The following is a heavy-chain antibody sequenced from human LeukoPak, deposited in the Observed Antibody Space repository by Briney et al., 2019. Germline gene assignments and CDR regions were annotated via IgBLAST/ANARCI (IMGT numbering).Heavy chain of an antibody. CDR1: GVSISSSNW. V-gene: IGHV4-4*02. J-gene: IGHJ2*01. CDR2: IYHRGSI. Sequence: PSETLSLTCAVSGVSISSSNWWSWVRQPPGKGLEWIGEIYHRGSINYNLSLKSRVTISLDKSKNQFSLKLSSVTAADTAVYYCARDLGPAYYYDSSGYFNWYFDLWGRGTLVTVSS. CDR3: ARDLGPAYYYDSSGYFNWYFDL. D-gene: IGHD3-22*01.